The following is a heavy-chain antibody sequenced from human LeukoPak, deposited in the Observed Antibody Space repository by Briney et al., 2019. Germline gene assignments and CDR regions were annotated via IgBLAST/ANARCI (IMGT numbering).Heavy chain of an antibody. CDR3: AWYYYDSSGSY. J-gene: IGHJ4*02. CDR2: IYYSGST. CDR1: DGSISSSSYY. V-gene: IGHV4-39*01. Sequence: SETLSLTCTVSDGSISSSSYYWGWIRQPPGKGLEWIGSIYYSGSTYYNPSLKSRVTISVDTSKNQFSLKLSSVTAADTAVYYCAWYYYDSSGSYWGQGTLVTVSS. D-gene: IGHD3-22*01.